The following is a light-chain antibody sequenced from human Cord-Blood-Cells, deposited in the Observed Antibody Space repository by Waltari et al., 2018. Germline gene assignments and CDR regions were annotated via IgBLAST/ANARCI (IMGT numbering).Light chain of an antibody. V-gene: IGLV2-14*03. CDR3: SSYTSSSTLV. CDR2: DVS. J-gene: IGLJ3*02. Sequence: QSALTQPASVSGSRGQSITLACTGTSSDFGGYNYDSWYQQHPGKAPKLMIYDVSNRPSGVSNRFSGSKSGNTASLTISGLQAEDEADYYCSSYTSSSTLVFGGGTKLTVL. CDR1: SSDFGGYNY.